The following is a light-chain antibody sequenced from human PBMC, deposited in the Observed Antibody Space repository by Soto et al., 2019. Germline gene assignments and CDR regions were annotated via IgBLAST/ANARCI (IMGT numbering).Light chain of an antibody. Sequence: EIVLTQSPATLSLSPGERATLSCRASQYVSSFLAWYQQKAGQAPRLLIYDASHRATGIPARFSGSGSGTDFTLTISRLEPEDFAVYYCQQYGSSPQTFGQGTKVDIK. J-gene: IGKJ1*01. CDR3: QQYGSSPQT. V-gene: IGKV3-20*01. CDR1: QYVSSF. CDR2: DAS.